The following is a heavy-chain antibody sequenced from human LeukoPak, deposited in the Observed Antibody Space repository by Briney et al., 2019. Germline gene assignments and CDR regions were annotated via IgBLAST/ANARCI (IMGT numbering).Heavy chain of an antibody. Sequence: PSETLSLTCTVSGGSISSSSYYWGWIRQPPGKGLEWIGSIYYSGSTYYNPSLKSRVTISVDTSKNQFSLKLSSVTAADTAVYYCARAGFGELGFVNFDYWGQGTLVTVSS. CDR1: GGSISSSSYY. CDR3: ARAGFGELGFVNFDY. V-gene: IGHV4-39*07. CDR2: IYYSGST. D-gene: IGHD3-10*01. J-gene: IGHJ4*02.